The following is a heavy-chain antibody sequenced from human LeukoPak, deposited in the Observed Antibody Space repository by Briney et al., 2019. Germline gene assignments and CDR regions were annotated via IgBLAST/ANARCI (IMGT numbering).Heavy chain of an antibody. CDR3: AKDPRYCSSTSCY. CDR1: GFTFSSYG. CDR2: ISYDGSNK. Sequence: GRSLRLACAASGFTFSSYGMHWVRQAPGKGLEWVAVISYDGSNKYYADSVKGRFTISRDNSKNTLYLQMNSLRAEDTAVYYCAKDPRYCSSTSCYWGQGTLVTVSS. D-gene: IGHD2-2*01. J-gene: IGHJ4*02. V-gene: IGHV3-30*18.